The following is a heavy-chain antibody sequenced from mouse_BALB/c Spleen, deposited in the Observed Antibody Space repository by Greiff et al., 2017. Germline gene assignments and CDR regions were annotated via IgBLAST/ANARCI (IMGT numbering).Heavy chain of an antibody. CDR1: GYTFSSYW. CDR2: ILPGSGST. CDR3: ADRGLYDGYYLDY. J-gene: IGHJ2*01. V-gene: IGHV1-9*01. D-gene: IGHD2-3*01. Sequence: QVQLKESGAELMKPGASVKISCKATGYTFSSYWIEWVKQRPGHGLEWIGEILPGSGSTNYNEKFKGKATFTADTSSNTAYMQLSSLTSEDSAVYYCADRGLYDGYYLDYWGQGTTLTVSS.